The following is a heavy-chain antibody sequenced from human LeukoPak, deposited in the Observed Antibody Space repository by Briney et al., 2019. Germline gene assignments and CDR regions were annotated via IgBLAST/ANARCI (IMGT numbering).Heavy chain of an antibody. CDR3: ARGYDFWSGYYRQNWFDP. J-gene: IGHJ5*02. Sequence: SETLSLTCTVSGGSISSANYYWGWIRQPSGKGLEWIGSVYNSGSTYYNPSLKSRVTVSLHMSQNQFSLKLSSVTAADTAVYYCARGYDFWSGYYRQNWFDPWGQGTLVTVSS. V-gene: IGHV4-39*07. CDR2: VYNSGST. D-gene: IGHD3-3*01. CDR1: GGSISSANYY.